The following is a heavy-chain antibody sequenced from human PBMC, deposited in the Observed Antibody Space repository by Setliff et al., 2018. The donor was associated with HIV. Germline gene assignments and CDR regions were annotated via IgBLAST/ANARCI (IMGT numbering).Heavy chain of an antibody. Sequence: GGSLRLSCAASGFTFSSYSMSWVRQAPGKGLEWIAYISSRTTIYYADSVKDRFTISRDNAMNSLYLQMSSLRVEDTAVYYCVRDLMWAFDIWGQGTMVTVSS. CDR2: ISSRTTI. V-gene: IGHV3-48*04. CDR3: VRDLMWAFDI. D-gene: IGHD2-21*01. J-gene: IGHJ3*02. CDR1: GFTFSSYS.